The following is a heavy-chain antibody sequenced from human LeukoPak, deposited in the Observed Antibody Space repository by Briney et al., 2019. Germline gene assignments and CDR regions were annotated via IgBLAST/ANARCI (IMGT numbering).Heavy chain of an antibody. CDR3: ATGDGYNSRLDY. Sequence: GGSLRLSCAASGFTFSSYAMSWVRQAPGKGLEWVSTISGSGGSTYYADSVKGRFTISRDNSKNKLYLQMNSLRAEDTAVYYCATGDGYNSRLDYWGQGTLVTVSS. CDR1: GFTFSSYA. V-gene: IGHV3-23*01. CDR2: ISGSGGST. J-gene: IGHJ4*02. D-gene: IGHD5-24*01.